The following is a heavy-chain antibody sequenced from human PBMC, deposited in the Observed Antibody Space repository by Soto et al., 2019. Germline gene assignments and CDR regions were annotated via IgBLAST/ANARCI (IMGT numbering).Heavy chain of an antibody. Sequence: EVQLSESGGGLVQPGGSLRLSCGGAGFTFSGSAVNWVRQAPGRGLEWVSGISGGGSTEYADSVKGRFGISRDNSKDTVYLYMNSLRDDDTAVYYCTRQKGDIVARPPDHWGQGILVTVSS. CDR3: TRQKGDIVARPPDH. CDR1: GFTFSGSA. D-gene: IGHD5-12*01. CDR2: ISGGGST. J-gene: IGHJ4*02. V-gene: IGHV3-23*01.